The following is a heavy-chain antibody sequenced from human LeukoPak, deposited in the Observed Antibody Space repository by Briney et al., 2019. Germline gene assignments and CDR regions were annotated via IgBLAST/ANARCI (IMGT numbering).Heavy chain of an antibody. CDR1: GGSFSGYY. CDR3: ARVTWPTFDY. Sequence: SETLSLTCAVYGGSFSGYYWSWIRQPPGKGLEWIGEINHSGSTNYNPSLKSRVTISVNTSKNQFSLKLSSVTAADTAVYYCARVTWPTFDYWGQGTLSPSPQ. V-gene: IGHV4-34*01. CDR2: INHSGST. J-gene: IGHJ4*02. D-gene: IGHD5-12*01.